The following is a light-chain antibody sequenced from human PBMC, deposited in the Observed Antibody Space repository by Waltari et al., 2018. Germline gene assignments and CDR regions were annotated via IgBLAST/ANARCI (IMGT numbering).Light chain of an antibody. J-gene: IGLJ1*01. CDR3: HVWHPHVDPGV. CDR2: YDR. CDR1: NLGTYI. Sequence: SYVVTQPPSVSVAPGETATITCGGNNLGTYIDHGYQQKAGQAPVLVIFYDRDRPSGIPDRFSGSNSGNTATLTISRVEAGDEARYYCHVWHPHVDPGVFGTGTEVTVL. V-gene: IGLV3-21*04.